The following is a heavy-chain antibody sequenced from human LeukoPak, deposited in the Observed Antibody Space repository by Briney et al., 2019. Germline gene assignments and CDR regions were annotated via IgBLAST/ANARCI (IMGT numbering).Heavy chain of an antibody. CDR2: INWNGDST. J-gene: IGHJ4*02. V-gene: IGHV3-20*04. CDR3: ARDYYDSSGYYLPGY. CDR1: GFTFDDYG. D-gene: IGHD3-22*01. Sequence: GGSLRLSCAASGFTFDDYGMSWVRHAPGKGLEWVSGINWNGDSTGYADSVKGRFTISRDNAKNSLYLQMNSLRAEDMAVYYCARDYYDSSGYYLPGYWGQGTLVTVSS.